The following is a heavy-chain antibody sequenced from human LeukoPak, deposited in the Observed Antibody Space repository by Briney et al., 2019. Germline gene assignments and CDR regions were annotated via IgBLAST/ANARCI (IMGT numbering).Heavy chain of an antibody. CDR1: GFTFSNSW. CDR2: INSDGSST. V-gene: IGHV3-74*03. D-gene: IGHD2-2*01. J-gene: IGHJ4*02. Sequence: GGSLRLSCVASGFTFSNSWMHWVRQAPGKGLVWVARINSDGSSTTYADSVKGRFTISRDNAKNTLYLQMNSLRAEDTAVYYCARDLVPAAPDYWGQGTLVTVSS. CDR3: ARDLVPAAPDY.